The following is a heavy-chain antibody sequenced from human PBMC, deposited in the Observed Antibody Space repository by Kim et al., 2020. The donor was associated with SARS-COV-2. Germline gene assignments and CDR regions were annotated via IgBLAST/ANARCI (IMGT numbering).Heavy chain of an antibody. J-gene: IGHJ4*02. V-gene: IGHV3-23*01. CDR1: GFTFSSYA. Sequence: GGSLRLSCAASGFTFSSYAMSWVRQAPGKGLEWVSAISGSGGSTYYPDSVKGRFTISRDNSKNTLYLQMNSLRAEDTAVYYCVGYGSGGSWFANWGQGTLVTVSS. D-gene: IGHD2-15*01. CDR2: ISGSGGST. CDR3: VGYGSGGSWFAN.